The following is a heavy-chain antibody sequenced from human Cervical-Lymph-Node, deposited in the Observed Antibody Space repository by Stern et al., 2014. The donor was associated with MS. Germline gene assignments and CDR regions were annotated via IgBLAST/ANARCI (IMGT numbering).Heavy chain of an antibody. V-gene: IGHV1-69*01. CDR3: ARGELKEGLVRGMDV. D-gene: IGHD1-26*01. CDR1: GGTFSSYA. Sequence: VQLVQSGAEVKKPGSSVKVSCKASGGTFSSYAISWGRQSPGQGLEWMGGIIPIFCTANYAQKVQGRVTITAGESTSTAYMELSSLRSEDTAVYYCARGELKEGLVRGMDVWGQGTTVTVSS. J-gene: IGHJ6*02. CDR2: IIPIFCTA.